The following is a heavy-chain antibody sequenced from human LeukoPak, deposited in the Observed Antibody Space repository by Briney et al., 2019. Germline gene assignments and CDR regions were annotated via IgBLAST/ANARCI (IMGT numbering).Heavy chain of an antibody. V-gene: IGHV3-7*03. Sequence: GGSLRLSCTASGFSFSSNWMSWVRQAPGKGLEWVANIRQDGSEKYYLGSVKGRFTISRDNAKDSVHLQMNSLRAEDTAVYYCARVMSSSSTVTTGWFDPWGQGTLVTVSS. CDR2: IRQDGSEK. CDR1: GFSFSSNW. CDR3: ARVMSSSSTVTTGWFDP. J-gene: IGHJ5*02. D-gene: IGHD4-17*01.